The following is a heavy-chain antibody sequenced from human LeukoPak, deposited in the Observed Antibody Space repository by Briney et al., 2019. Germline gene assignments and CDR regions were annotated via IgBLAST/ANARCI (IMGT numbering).Heavy chain of an antibody. CDR3: AKDYYSNYDILTGYYTD. D-gene: IGHD3-9*01. V-gene: IGHV3-43*02. J-gene: IGHJ4*02. Sequence: GGSLRLSCAASGFTFDDYAMHWVRQAPGKGLEWVSLISGNGDSTYYADSVQGRFTISRDNRKNSLYMQMNSLRTEDTALYYCAKDYYSNYDILTGYYTDWGQGTLVTVSS. CDR1: GFTFDDYA. CDR2: ISGNGDST.